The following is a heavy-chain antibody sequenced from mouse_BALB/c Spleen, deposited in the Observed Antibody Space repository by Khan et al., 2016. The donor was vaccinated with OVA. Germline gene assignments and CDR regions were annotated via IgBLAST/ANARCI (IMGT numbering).Heavy chain of an antibody. CDR1: DYSITSDYA. CDR3: ARSLYYSYGYAMDY. Sequence: VQLKQSGPGLVTPSQSLSLTCTVTDYSITSDYAWNWIRQFPGNKLEWMGYISSSGTTSSNPSLKSRISITRDTSKNQFFLQLKSVTTEDTATYYCARSLYYSYGYAMDYWGRGTSVTVSS. J-gene: IGHJ4*01. V-gene: IGHV3-2*02. CDR2: ISSSGTT. D-gene: IGHD2-14*01.